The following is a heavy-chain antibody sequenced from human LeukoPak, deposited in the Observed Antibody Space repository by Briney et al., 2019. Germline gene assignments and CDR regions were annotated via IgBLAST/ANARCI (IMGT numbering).Heavy chain of an antibody. CDR3: ARVRAYGDYGYYYYYMDV. CDR2: ISWDGGST. D-gene: IGHD4-17*01. J-gene: IGHJ6*03. V-gene: IGHV3-43D*03. CDR1: GLTFDDYA. Sequence: GRSLRLSCAASGLTFDDYAMHWVRQAPGKGLEWVSLISWDGGSTYYADSVKGRFTISRDNSKNSLYLQMNSLRAEDTALYYCARVRAYGDYGYYYYYMDVWGKGTTVTVSS.